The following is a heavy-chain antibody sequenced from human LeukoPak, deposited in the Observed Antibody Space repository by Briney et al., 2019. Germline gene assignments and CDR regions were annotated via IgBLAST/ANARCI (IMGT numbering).Heavy chain of an antibody. CDR2: IRSKAYGGTT. CDR3: TRVIGSGWYSYYYYYMDV. J-gene: IGHJ6*03. D-gene: IGHD6-19*01. V-gene: IGHV3-49*04. CDR1: GFTFSSYS. Sequence: GGSLRLSCAASGFTFSSYSMNWVRQAPGKGLEWVGFIRSKAYGGTTEYAASVKGRFTISRDDSKSIAYLQMHRLKTEDTAVYYCTRVIGSGWYSYYYYYMDVWGKGTTVTISS.